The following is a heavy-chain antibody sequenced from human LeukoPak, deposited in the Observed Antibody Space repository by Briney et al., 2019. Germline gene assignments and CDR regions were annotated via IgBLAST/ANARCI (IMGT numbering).Heavy chain of an antibody. Sequence: SETLSLTCTVSGGSISSSSYYWGWIRQPPGKGLEWIGSIYYSGSTYYNPSPKSRVTISVDTSKNQFSLKLSSVTAADTAVYYCARRSNQLLSNWGQGTLVTVSS. J-gene: IGHJ4*02. CDR3: ARRSNQLLSN. V-gene: IGHV4-39*01. CDR2: IYYSGST. CDR1: GGSISSSSYY. D-gene: IGHD2-2*01.